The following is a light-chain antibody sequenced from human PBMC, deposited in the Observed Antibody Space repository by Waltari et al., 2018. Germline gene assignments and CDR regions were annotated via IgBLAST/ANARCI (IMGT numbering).Light chain of an antibody. Sequence: SYELTQPNSVSVAPGQTASISCSGDKLGDKYACWYQQKPGQSPVLVIHQDTKRPSGIPERFSGSNPGNTTTLTISGTQAIDEADYYCQAWDRGYARVFGGGTKLTVL. V-gene: IGLV3-1*01. CDR3: QAWDRGYARV. J-gene: IGLJ2*01. CDR2: QDT. CDR1: KLGDKY.